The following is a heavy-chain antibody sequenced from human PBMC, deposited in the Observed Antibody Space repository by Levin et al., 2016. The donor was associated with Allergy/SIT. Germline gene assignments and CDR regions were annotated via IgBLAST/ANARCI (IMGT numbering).Heavy chain of an antibody. CDR3: HYVGSSGMDV. CDR2: IRSKANSYAT. J-gene: IGHJ6*02. Sequence: VRQMPGKGLEWVGRIRSKANSYATAYAASVKGRFTISRDDSKNTAYLQMNSLKTEDTAVYYCHYVGSSGMDVWGQGTTVTVSS. D-gene: IGHD3-10*02. V-gene: IGHV3-73*01.